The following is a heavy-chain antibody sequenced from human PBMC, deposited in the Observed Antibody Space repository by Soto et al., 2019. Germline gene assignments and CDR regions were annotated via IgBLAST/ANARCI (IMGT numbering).Heavy chain of an antibody. CDR1: GGSISSYY. CDR3: GRELRYRDWLLVFDY. CDR2: IYINGST. D-gene: IGHD3-9*01. Sequence: SETLSLTCTVSGGSISSYYWSWIRQPAGKGLEWIGRIYINGSTNYNPSLKSRGTLSVDKSKNQFSLQLSSVTAADTAVDYCGRELRYRDWLLVFDYWGQGALVTVSS. J-gene: IGHJ4*02. V-gene: IGHV4-4*07.